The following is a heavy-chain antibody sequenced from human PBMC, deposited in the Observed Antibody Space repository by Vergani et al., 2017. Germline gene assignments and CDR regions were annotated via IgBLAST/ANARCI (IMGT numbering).Heavy chain of an antibody. CDR1: RVSVTAYN. Sequence: QAQLQESGPGLVKPSETLSLTCHVFRVSVTAYNCNWIRQAPGKVLEWIGSLSTTGGATHASHNPSLKSRVSISVDTSKSQFSLRLTSVTAADSAIYYCAGHTYSGQRADRWGQGLLVSVAS. V-gene: IGHV4-4*09. CDR3: AGHTYSGQRADR. D-gene: IGHD4-11*01. CDR2: LSTTGGA. J-gene: IGHJ5*02.